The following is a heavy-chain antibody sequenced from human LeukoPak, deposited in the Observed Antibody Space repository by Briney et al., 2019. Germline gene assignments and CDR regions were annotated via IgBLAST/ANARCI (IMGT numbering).Heavy chain of an antibody. CDR1: GFTFSSYW. CDR2: INSDGSST. Sequence: GGSLRLSCAASGFTFSSYWMHWVRQAPGKGLVWVSRINSDGSSTSYADSVKGRFTISRDNAKNTLYLQVNSLRAEDTAVYYCARADSSGYYLHYFDYWGQGTLVTVSS. D-gene: IGHD3-22*01. J-gene: IGHJ4*02. V-gene: IGHV3-74*01. CDR3: ARADSSGYYLHYFDY.